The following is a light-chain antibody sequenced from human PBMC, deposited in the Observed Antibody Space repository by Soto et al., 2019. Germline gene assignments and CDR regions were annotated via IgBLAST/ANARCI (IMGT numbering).Light chain of an antibody. CDR2: DAS. CDR3: QHLT. V-gene: IGKV1-5*01. CDR1: QSISSW. Sequence: DIQMTQSPSTLSASVGDRVTITCRASQSISSWLAWYQQKPGKAPKLLIYDASSLESGVPSRFSGSGSGTEFTLTISRLQPDDFATYYCQHLTFGQGTKVVIK. J-gene: IGKJ1*01.